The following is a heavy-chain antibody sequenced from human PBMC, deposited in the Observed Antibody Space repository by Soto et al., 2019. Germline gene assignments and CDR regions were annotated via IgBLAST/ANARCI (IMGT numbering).Heavy chain of an antibody. V-gene: IGHV1-18*01. Sequence: ASVKVSCKASGYIFVNYGINWVRQAPGQGLEWMGWISTYNANTNYAQKLQGRVTMTTDTSTSTAYMELRSLRSDDTAVYYCARDRGSYALDYWGQGTLVTVSS. CDR3: ARDRGSYALDY. J-gene: IGHJ4*02. D-gene: IGHD1-26*01. CDR1: GYIFVNYG. CDR2: ISTYNANT.